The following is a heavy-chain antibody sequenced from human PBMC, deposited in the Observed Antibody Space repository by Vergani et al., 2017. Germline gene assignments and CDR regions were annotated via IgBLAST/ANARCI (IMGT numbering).Heavy chain of an antibody. D-gene: IGHD2/OR15-2a*01. CDR3: AREERSNTSPFVGD. Sequence: EVHLLESGGGQVEAGGSLRLSCVASGFTFSNSAMSWVRQTSGKGLEWVSAISGHGDRTYYADSVKGRFTISRDNSKNTVYLQMYSLKAEDRATYYCAREERSNTSPFVGDWGQGTLVTV. CDR2: ISGHGDRT. V-gene: IGHV3-23*01. CDR1: GFTFSNSA. J-gene: IGHJ4*02.